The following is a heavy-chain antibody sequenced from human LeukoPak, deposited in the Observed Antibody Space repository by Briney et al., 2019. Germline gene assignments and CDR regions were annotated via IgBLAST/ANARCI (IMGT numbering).Heavy chain of an antibody. J-gene: IGHJ6*02. D-gene: IGHD2-2*01. CDR3: ARMVVVPAARYRHYYYYGMDV. Sequence: SETLSLTCTVSVGSISSYYWSWIRQPPGKGLEWIGYIYYSGSTNYNPSLKSRVTISVDTSKNQFSLKLSSVNAADTAVYYCARMVVVPAARYRHYYYYGMDVWGQGTTVTVSS. CDR1: VGSISSYY. CDR2: IYYSGST. V-gene: IGHV4-59*01.